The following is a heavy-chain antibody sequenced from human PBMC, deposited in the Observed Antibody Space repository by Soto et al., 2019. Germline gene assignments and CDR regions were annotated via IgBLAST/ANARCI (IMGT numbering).Heavy chain of an antibody. Sequence: GGSLRLSCSASGFTFSEYSMHWVRQAPGKGLQYVSTISSDGDITYYADSVKGGFTISRDNSKNTLYLQMNSLRPEDTAVYYCVKVSTFYDILTGYYSTNFFDPWGQGTLVTVSS. CDR3: VKVSTFYDILTGYYSTNFFDP. D-gene: IGHD3-9*01. J-gene: IGHJ5*02. V-gene: IGHV3-64D*06. CDR1: GFTFSEYS. CDR2: ISSDGDIT.